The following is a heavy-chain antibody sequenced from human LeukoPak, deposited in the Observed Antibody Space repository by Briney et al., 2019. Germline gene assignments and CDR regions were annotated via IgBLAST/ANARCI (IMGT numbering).Heavy chain of an antibody. V-gene: IGHV3-15*01. CDR3: TTDFGDYEAY. J-gene: IGHJ4*02. Sequence: GGSLRLSCATSGVDFVKAWMSWVRQAPGKGLEWVGRIKRKTDDGATDYAAPVKGRFIISRDDSKNTVFLQMNSLKSEDTGVYYCTTDFGDYEAYWGQGTLLSGSS. CDR2: IKRKTDDGAT. CDR1: GVDFVKAW. D-gene: IGHD4-17*01.